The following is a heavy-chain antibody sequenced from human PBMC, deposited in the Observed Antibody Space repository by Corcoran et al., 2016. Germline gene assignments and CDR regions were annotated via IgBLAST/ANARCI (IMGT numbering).Heavy chain of an antibody. Sequence: QVQLVESGGGVVQPGRSLRLSCAASGFTFSSYGMHWVRQAPGKGLEWVAVISYDGSNKYYADSVKGRFTISRDNSKNTRYLQMNSLRAEDTAVYYCAKESVGGHYYYYGMDVWGQGTTVTVSS. D-gene: IGHD1-26*01. CDR3: AKESVGGHYYYYGMDV. V-gene: IGHV3-30*18. CDR2: ISYDGSNK. J-gene: IGHJ6*02. CDR1: GFTFSSYG.